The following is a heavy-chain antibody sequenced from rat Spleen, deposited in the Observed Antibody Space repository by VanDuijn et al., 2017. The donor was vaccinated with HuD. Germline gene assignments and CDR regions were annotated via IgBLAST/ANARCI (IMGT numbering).Heavy chain of an antibody. J-gene: IGHJ3*01. CDR2: ISHTGGNT. Sequence: EVQLVESGGGLVQPGRSLKLSCSASGFTFSNYYMAWVRLGPTEGLEWVASISHTGGNTYNRVSVKGRFTISRDNAKSTLYLQMDSLRSEDTATYYCATAGSRVSRFAYWGQGTLVTVSS. D-gene: IGHD1-4*01. V-gene: IGHV5-25*01. CDR1: GFTFSNYY. CDR3: ATAGSRVSRFAY.